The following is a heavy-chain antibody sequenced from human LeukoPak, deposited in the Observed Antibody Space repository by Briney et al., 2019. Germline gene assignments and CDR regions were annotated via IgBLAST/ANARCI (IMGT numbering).Heavy chain of an antibody. D-gene: IGHD2-2*01. Sequence: PSETLSLTCTVSGGSISSGGYYWSWIRQHPGKGLEWIGYIYYSGSTYYNPSLKSRVTISVDTSKNQFSLKLSSVTAADTAVYYCARYIVVVPSASNWFDPWGQGTLVTVSS. CDR1: GGSISSGGYY. J-gene: IGHJ5*02. V-gene: IGHV4-31*03. CDR2: IYYSGST. CDR3: ARYIVVVPSASNWFDP.